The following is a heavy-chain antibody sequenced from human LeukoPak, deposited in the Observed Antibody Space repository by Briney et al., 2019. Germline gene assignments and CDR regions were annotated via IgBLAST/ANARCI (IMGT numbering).Heavy chain of an antibody. V-gene: IGHV3-11*01. Sequence: PGGSLRLSCAASGFTFSDYYMSWIRQAPGKGLEWVSYISSSGSTIYYADSVKGRFTISWDNSKNTLFLQVNSLRAEDTAVYYCVKYSSSSGRIPDYWGQGTLVPVSS. D-gene: IGHD6-6*01. J-gene: IGHJ4*02. CDR1: GFTFSDYY. CDR2: ISSSGSTI. CDR3: VKYSSSSGRIPDY.